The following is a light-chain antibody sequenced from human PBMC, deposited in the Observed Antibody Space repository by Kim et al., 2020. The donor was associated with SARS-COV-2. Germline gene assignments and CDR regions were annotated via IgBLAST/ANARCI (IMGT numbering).Light chain of an antibody. Sequence: ITISCTGTNSDIGGYNYGSWYQQYPGKAPNLMIYEVNKRPSGLSNRFSGSKSGNTASLTISGLQAEDEADYYCSSYSSNTSSALFVFAAGTKVTVL. J-gene: IGLJ1*01. CDR2: EVN. CDR3: SSYSSNTSSALFV. CDR1: NSDIGGYNY. V-gene: IGLV2-14*01.